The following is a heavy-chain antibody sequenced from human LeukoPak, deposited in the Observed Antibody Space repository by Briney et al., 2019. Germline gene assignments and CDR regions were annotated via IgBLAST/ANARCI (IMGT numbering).Heavy chain of an antibody. J-gene: IGHJ6*04. Sequence: VASVKVSCKVSGYTLTELSMHWVRQTPGKGLEWMGGFDPEDGETIYAQKFQGRVTMTEDTSTDTAYMELSSLRSEDTAVYYCATVAAGGTTGATGMDVWGKGTTVTVSS. CDR1: GYTLTELS. V-gene: IGHV1-24*01. CDR2: FDPEDGET. D-gene: IGHD1-26*01. CDR3: ATVAAGGTTGATGMDV.